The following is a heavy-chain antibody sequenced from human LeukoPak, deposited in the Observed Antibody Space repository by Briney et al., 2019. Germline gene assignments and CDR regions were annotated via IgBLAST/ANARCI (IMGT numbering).Heavy chain of an antibody. CDR1: GGSISSSSYC. V-gene: IGHV4-39*01. J-gene: IGHJ5*02. D-gene: IGHD6-13*01. CDR3: ARQRAAAGKNWFDP. Sequence: SETLSLTCTVSGGSISSSSYCWGWIRQPPGKGLEWIGSIYYSGSTYYNPSLKSRVTISVDTSKNQFSLKLSSVTAADTAVYYCARQRAAAGKNWFDPWGQGTLVTVSS. CDR2: IYYSGST.